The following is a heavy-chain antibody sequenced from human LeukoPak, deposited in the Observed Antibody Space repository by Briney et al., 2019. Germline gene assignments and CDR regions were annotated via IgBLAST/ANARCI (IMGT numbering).Heavy chain of an antibody. CDR2: ISKSGSDT. J-gene: IGHJ4*02. V-gene: IGHV3-11*06. D-gene: IGHD1-1*01. CDR3: ARVGATGTADY. Sequence: PGGSLRLSCVAFGFTFSDYYRSWIRQAPGKGLEWVSYISKSGSDTNFADSVRGRFTISRDNAKSSMYLQMNSLRGEDTAVYYCARVGATGTADYWGQGTLVTVS. CDR1: GFTFSDYY.